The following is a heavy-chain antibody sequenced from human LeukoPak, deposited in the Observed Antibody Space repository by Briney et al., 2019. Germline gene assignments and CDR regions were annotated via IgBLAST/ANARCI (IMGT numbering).Heavy chain of an antibody. V-gene: IGHV3-53*01. J-gene: IGHJ6*02. CDR1: GFIVGNSY. CDR2: IRTDDST. Sequence: GGSLRLSCAASGFIVGNSYMSWVRQAPGKGLEWISLIRTDDSTYYADSVKGRFTVSRDNSKNTLSLQMNSLREEDTAVYYCARGQSGTPHYYYGMDVWGQGTTVTVSS. CDR3: ARGQSGTPHYYYGMDV. D-gene: IGHD3-10*01.